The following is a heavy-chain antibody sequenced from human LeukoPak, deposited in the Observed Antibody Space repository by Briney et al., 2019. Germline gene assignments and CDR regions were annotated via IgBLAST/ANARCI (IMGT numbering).Heavy chain of an antibody. CDR1: GFTFDDYA. V-gene: IGHV3-9*01. CDR3: AKDKKYQLLRYMDV. CDR2: ISWNSGSI. J-gene: IGHJ6*03. D-gene: IGHD2-2*01. Sequence: PGGSLRLSCAASGFTFDDYAMHWVRQAPGKGLEWVSGISWNSGSIGYADSVKGRFTISRDNAKNSLYLQMNSLRAEDTASYYCAKDKKYQLLRYMDVWGKGTTVTVSS.